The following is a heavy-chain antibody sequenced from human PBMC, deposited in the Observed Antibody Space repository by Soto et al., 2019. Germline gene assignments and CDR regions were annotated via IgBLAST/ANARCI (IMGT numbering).Heavy chain of an antibody. CDR2: IKQDGSEK. Sequence: PAWSLRLSCAASGFTFSSYWMSWVRQAPGKGLEWVANIKQDGSEKYYVDSVKGRFTISRDNAKNSLYLQMNSLRAEDTAVYHCLLNRSNTSCTDNWCDPWGEGTRVTDSS. J-gene: IGHJ5*02. CDR3: LLNRSNTSCTDNWCDP. CDR1: GFTFSSYW. D-gene: IGHD2-2*01. V-gene: IGHV3-7*01.